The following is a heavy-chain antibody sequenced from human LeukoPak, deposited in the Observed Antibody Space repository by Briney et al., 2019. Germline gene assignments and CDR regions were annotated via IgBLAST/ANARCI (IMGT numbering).Heavy chain of an antibody. CDR2: INPNSGAT. D-gene: IGHD6-19*01. V-gene: IGHV1-2*02. J-gene: IGHJ4*02. CDR3: APGGRSSGWSPGDYFDY. CDR1: GYTFTDYY. Sequence: ASVTVSCKASGYTFTDYYMHWVRQAPGQGLEWMGWINPNSGATNYAQKLQGRLTMTRDTSISTAYMDLSRLRSDDTAVYYRAPGGRSSGWSPGDYFDYWGQGTLVTVSS.